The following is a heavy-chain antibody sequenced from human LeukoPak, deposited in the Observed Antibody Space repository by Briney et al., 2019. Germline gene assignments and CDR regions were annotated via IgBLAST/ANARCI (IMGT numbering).Heavy chain of an antibody. D-gene: IGHD6-19*01. CDR3: AKDSMAVAGD. CDR1: GFTFSSYA. Sequence: GGSLRLSCAASGFTFSSYAMSWVRQAPGKGREWVSAISGSGGSTYYADCVKGRFTISRANSTNTLYLQMNSLRAEDTAVYYCAKDSMAVAGDWGQGTLVTVSS. V-gene: IGHV3-23*01. CDR2: ISGSGGST. J-gene: IGHJ4*02.